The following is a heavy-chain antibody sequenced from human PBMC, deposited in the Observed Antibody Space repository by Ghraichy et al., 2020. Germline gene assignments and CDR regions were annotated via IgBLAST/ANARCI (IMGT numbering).Heavy chain of an antibody. CDR3: AKERDTSGYYSFRGDYYGMDV. J-gene: IGHJ6*02. D-gene: IGHD3-22*01. V-gene: IGHV3-30*18. CDR2: TSYDGGNK. Sequence: GESLNISCAASGLTFSRYGMHWVRQAPGKGLEWVAVTSYDGGNKDYGDSVKGRFIISRDNSKNTLYLQMNYLRPEDTAVYYCAKERDTSGYYSFRGDYYGMDVWGQGTTVTVSS. CDR1: GLTFSRYG.